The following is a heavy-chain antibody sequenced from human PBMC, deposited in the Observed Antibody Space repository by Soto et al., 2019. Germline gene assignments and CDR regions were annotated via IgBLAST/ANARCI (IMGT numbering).Heavy chain of an antibody. CDR1: RGSTSSSSYY. D-gene: IGHD6-13*01. CDR2: IYYSGST. V-gene: IGHV4-39*01. Sequence: SETLSLTCTLSRGSTSSSSYYWGWIRQPPGKGLEWIGSIYYSGSTYYNPSLKSRVTISVDTSKNQFSLKLSSVTAADTAVYYCARSLAAAYLVYYYYGMDVWGQGTTVT. J-gene: IGHJ6*02. CDR3: ARSLAAAYLVYYYYGMDV.